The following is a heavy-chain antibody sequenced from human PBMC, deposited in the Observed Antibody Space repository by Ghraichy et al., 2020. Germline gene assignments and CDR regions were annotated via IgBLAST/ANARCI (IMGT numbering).Heavy chain of an antibody. CDR2: IYTSGST. V-gene: IGHV4-4*07. CDR1: GGSISSYY. D-gene: IGHD2-15*01. J-gene: IGHJ6*02. CDR3: ARDGCGGSCYLLDYYGMVV. Sequence: SETLSLTCTVSGGSISSYYWSWIRQPAGKGLEWIGRIYTSGSTNYNPSLKSRVTMSVDTSKNQFSLKLSSVTAADTAVYYCARDGCGGSCYLLDYYGMVVWGQGTTVTVSS.